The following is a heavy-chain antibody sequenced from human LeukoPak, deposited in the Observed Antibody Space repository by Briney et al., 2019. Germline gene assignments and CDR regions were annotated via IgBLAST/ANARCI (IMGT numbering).Heavy chain of an antibody. CDR2: FDPEDGET. D-gene: IGHD5-18*01. CDR3: ATEYNVDTAMVGGYAFDI. Sequence: GASVKVSCKVSGYTLTELSMHWLRQAPGKGLEWMGGFDPEDGETIYAQKFQGRVTMTEDTSTDTAYMELSSLRSEDTAVYYCATEYNVDTAMVGGYAFDIWGQGTMVTVSS. J-gene: IGHJ3*02. CDR1: GYTLTELS. V-gene: IGHV1-24*01.